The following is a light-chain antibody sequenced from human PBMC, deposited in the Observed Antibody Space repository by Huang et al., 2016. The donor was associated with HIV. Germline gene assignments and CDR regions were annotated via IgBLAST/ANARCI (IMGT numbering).Light chain of an antibody. V-gene: IGKV1-39*01. J-gene: IGKJ1*01. CDR1: QNIMSY. CDR3: QQSSNTPHT. Sequence: DIQMTQSPSSLSASVGDRVSVTCRASQNIMSYLNWYQPKAGKAPRLLIYAASSLQRGVPSRFSGSGSGTDFTLTISSLQREDFATYYCQQSSNTPHTFGQGTKVEIK. CDR2: AAS.